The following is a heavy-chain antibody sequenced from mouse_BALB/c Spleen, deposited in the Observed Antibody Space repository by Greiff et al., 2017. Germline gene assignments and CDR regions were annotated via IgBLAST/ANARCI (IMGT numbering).Heavy chain of an antibody. Sequence: EVQLVESGPGLVKPSQSLSLTCTVTGYSITSDYAWNWIRQFPGNKLEWMGYISYSGSTSYNPSLKSRISITRDTSKNQFFLQLNSVTTEDTATYYCARGKPGVDYWGQGTTLTVSS. CDR3: ARGKPGVDY. CDR2: ISYSGST. CDR1: GYSITSDYA. J-gene: IGHJ2*01. V-gene: IGHV3-2*02.